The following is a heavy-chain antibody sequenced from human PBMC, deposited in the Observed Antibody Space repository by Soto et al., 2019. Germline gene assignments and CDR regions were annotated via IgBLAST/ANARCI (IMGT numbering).Heavy chain of an antibody. V-gene: IGHV4-30-4*01. Sequence: SETLSLTCTVSGGSVSSGGDYWSWIRQSPGKGLEWIGYISGSGSTGYNPSLKNRLTMSVDRSKNQFTLRLTSVTAADTAVYFCATESGSTYGYFDYWGQGTQVTGSS. CDR3: ATESGSTYGYFDY. D-gene: IGHD5-18*01. CDR2: ISGSGST. CDR1: GGSVSSGGDY. J-gene: IGHJ4*02.